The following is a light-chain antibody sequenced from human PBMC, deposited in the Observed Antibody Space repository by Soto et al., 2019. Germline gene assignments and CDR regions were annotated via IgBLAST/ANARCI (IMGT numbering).Light chain of an antibody. V-gene: IGKV1-6*01. CDR2: EAS. CDR1: QGIGNN. Sequence: AIPVTQSPSSLSASVGDRVTISCRASQGIGNNLGWYQQKPGKAPKLLIYEASTLQTRVASRFSGSGSGTDFTLTNSSLQPEDFATYYCLQDYMYPWMFGQGTKVEVK. J-gene: IGKJ1*01. CDR3: LQDYMYPWM.